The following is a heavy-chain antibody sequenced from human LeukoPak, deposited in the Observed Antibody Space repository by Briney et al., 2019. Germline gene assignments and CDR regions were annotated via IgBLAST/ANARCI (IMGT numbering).Heavy chain of an antibody. CDR1: GGSISSSSYY. CDR2: IYYSGST. CDR3: ARAVNYYDSSGYPRYFDY. V-gene: IGHV4-39*07. J-gene: IGHJ4*02. Sequence: SETLSLTCTVSGGSISSSSYYWGWIRQPPGKGLEWIGSIYYSGSTYYNPSLKSRVTISVDTSKNQFSLKLSSVTAADTAVYHCARAVNYYDSSGYPRYFDYWGQGTLVTVSS. D-gene: IGHD3-22*01.